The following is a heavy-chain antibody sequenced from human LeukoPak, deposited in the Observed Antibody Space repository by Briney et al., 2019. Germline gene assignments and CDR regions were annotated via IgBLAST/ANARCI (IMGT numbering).Heavy chain of an antibody. J-gene: IGHJ5*02. D-gene: IGHD5-24*01. CDR1: EGTFSSYG. CDR3: ARGQEMATNWLDP. Sequence: SSVKVSCKASEGTFSSYGISWVRQAPGQGLEWMGRIIPILGVANYAQKFQGRVTITADKSTSTAYMELSSLRSEDTAVYYCARGQEMATNWLDPWGQGTLVTVSS. V-gene: IGHV1-69*04. CDR2: IIPILGVA.